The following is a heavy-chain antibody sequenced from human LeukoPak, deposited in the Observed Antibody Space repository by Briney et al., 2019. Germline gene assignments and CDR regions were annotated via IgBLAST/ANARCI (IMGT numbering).Heavy chain of an antibody. CDR2: IYYSGST. J-gene: IGHJ4*02. Sequence: SETLSLTCTVSGGSISSYYWSWIRQPPGKGLEWIGYIYYSGSTNYNPSLKSRVTISVDTSKNQFSLKLSSVTAADTAVYYCARDGPRYYVNYWGQGTLVTVSS. CDR3: ARDGPRYYVNY. V-gene: IGHV4-59*12. CDR1: GGSISSYY.